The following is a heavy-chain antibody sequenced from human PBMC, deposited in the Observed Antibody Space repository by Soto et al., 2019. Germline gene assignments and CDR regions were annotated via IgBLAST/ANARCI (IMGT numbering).Heavy chain of an antibody. Sequence: SETLSLTCAVSVGSFTSNNWWTWVRQPPGQGLEWIGEIYRTGSTNYNPSLKSRVTISLDKSESQFSLKVTSLTAADTAVYYCASRDPGTSVDYWGQGTLVTVSS. CDR2: IYRTGST. V-gene: IGHV4-4*02. CDR3: ASRDPGTSVDY. J-gene: IGHJ4*02. CDR1: VGSFTSNNW. D-gene: IGHD1-7*01.